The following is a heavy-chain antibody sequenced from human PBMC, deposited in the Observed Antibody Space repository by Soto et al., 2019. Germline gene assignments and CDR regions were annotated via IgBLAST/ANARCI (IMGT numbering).Heavy chain of an antibody. D-gene: IGHD4-17*01. Sequence: GGSLRLSCAASGIAFSSYAMTWVRQAPGKGLEWVSVISGSGGYSYHADSVKGRFTIARDNSKNTKYLQMKSLAAEDTAVYYCAKDLGMTTVPRGGFDIWGQGTMVTVSS. CDR3: AKDLGMTTVPRGGFDI. J-gene: IGHJ3*02. CDR1: GIAFSSYA. CDR2: ISGSGGYS. V-gene: IGHV3-23*01.